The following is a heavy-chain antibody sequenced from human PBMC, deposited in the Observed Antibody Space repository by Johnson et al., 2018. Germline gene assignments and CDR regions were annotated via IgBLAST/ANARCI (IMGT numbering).Heavy chain of an antibody. CDR3: ARAIPPDYYDSSGYSCQH. CDR1: GFTFSDYY. J-gene: IGHJ1*01. V-gene: IGHV3-11*01. CDR2: IISSGSTI. Sequence: VQLVETGGGLVKPGGSLRLSCAASGFTFSDYYMSWIRQAPGTGLEWVSYIISSGSTISYADSVKGLFTSSRDKAKNSLYLQMNSLRAEDTAVYYCARAIPPDYYDSSGYSCQHWGQGTLVTVSS. D-gene: IGHD3-22*01.